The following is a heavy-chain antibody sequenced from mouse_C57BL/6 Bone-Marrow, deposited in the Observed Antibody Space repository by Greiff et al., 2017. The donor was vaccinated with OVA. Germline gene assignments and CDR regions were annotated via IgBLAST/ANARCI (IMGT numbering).Heavy chain of an antibody. CDR3: ARAYYYGSSYGY. Sequence: QVQLQQSGPELVKPGASVKISCKASGYAFSSSWMNWVKQRPGQGLEWIGRIYPGDGDTNYNGKFKGKATLTADKSSSTAYMQLSSLTSDDAAVYCCARAYYYGSSYGYWGQGTTLTVSS. V-gene: IGHV1-82*01. D-gene: IGHD1-1*01. CDR2: IYPGDGDT. J-gene: IGHJ2*01. CDR1: GYAFSSSW.